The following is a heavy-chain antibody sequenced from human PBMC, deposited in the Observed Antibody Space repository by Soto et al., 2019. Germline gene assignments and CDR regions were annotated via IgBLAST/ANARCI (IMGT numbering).Heavy chain of an antibody. J-gene: IGHJ5*02. CDR2: IRGSGGST. V-gene: IGHV3-23*01. D-gene: IGHD1-1*01. Sequence: EVQLLESGGGLVQPGGSLRLSCAASGFTFSSYAMSWVRQAPGKGLEWVSAIRGSGGSTYYSDSVKGRFTISRDNSKNTLYLQMNSLRAEDTAVYYCAKGGPGTAPRPLRNWFDPWGQGTLVTVSS. CDR3: AKGGPGTAPRPLRNWFDP. CDR1: GFTFSSYA.